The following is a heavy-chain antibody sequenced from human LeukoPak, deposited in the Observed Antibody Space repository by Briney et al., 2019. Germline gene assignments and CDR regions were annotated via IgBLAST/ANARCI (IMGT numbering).Heavy chain of an antibody. J-gene: IGHJ4*02. Sequence: TGGSLRLSCAASGFRFSSYDMSWVRQAPGKGLEWVAGLSGSGGGTNYADSEQGRFTISRDNPKITLYLQKNSLRAEDTAVYFCAKRGVVIRVFLVGFHKEAYYFDSWGQGALVTVSS. CDR3: AKRGVVIRVFLVGFHKEAYYFDS. CDR1: GFRFSSYD. D-gene: IGHD3-10*01. V-gene: IGHV3-23*01. CDR2: LSGSGGGT.